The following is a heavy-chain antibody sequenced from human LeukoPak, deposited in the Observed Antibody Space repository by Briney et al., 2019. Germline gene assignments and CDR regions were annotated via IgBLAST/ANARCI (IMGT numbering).Heavy chain of an antibody. CDR1: DYSIRSDFY. D-gene: IGHD3-22*01. CDR2: IYHNGIT. CDR3: ARHYYDSSGYMKFDY. J-gene: IGHJ4*02. Sequence: PSETLSLTCAVSDYSIRSDFYWGWIRQAPGKGLEWIGSIYHNGITYYNVSLQSRVTISVDTSKNQFSLKLSSVTAADTAVYYCARHYYDSSGYMKFDYWGQGTLVTVSS. V-gene: IGHV4-38-2*01.